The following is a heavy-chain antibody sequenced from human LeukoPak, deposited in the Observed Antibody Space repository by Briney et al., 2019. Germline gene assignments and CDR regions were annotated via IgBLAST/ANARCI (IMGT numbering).Heavy chain of an antibody. CDR2: IYYSGST. J-gene: IGHJ6*02. Sequence: SETLSLTCSVSGGSISSSSYYWGWIRQPPGKGLEWIGSIYYSGSTYYNPSLKSRVTISVDTSKNQFSLKLSSVTAADTAVYYCARQGSRVYYYYGMDVWGQGTTVTVPS. CDR3: ARQGSRVYYYYGMDV. D-gene: IGHD2-15*01. CDR1: GGSISSSSYY. V-gene: IGHV4-39*01.